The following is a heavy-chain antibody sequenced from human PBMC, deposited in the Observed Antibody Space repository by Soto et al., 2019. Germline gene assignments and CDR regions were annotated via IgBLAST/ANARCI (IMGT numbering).Heavy chain of an antibody. CDR1: GFTFSSYA. CDR3: AKEAQDDFWSGRGAFDI. Sequence: GGSLRLSCAASGFTFSSYAMSWVRQAPGKGLEWVSAISGSGGSTYYADSVKGRFTISRDNSKNTLYLQMNSLRAEDTAVYYCAKEAQDDFWSGRGAFDIWGQGTMVTVSS. D-gene: IGHD3-3*01. J-gene: IGHJ3*02. CDR2: ISGSGGST. V-gene: IGHV3-23*01.